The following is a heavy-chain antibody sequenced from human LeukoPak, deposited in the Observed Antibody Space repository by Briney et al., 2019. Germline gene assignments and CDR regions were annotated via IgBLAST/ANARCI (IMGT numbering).Heavy chain of an antibody. D-gene: IGHD1-7*01. CDR2: IYSGGST. J-gene: IGHJ6*02. CDR3: ARDGAGTDLDGMDV. Sequence: PEGSLRLSCAASGFTVSSNYMSWVRQAPGKGLEWVSVIYSGGSTYYADSVKGRFTISRDNSKNTLYLQMNSLRAEDTAVYYCARDGAGTDLDGMDVWGQGTTVTVSS. CDR1: GFTVSSNY. V-gene: IGHV3-53*01.